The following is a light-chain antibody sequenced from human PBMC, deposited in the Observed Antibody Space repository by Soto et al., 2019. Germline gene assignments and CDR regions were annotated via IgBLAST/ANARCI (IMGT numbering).Light chain of an antibody. V-gene: IGLV2-14*01. CDR1: SSDIGAYNY. CDR3: SSYTTSSNVM. CDR2: EVS. Sequence: QSALTQPASVSEFPGQSITISCTGTSSDIGAYNYVSWYQQHPGRVPKLILYEVSNRPSGVSNRFSGSKSGNTAFLTISGLQTEDEADYYCSSYTTSSNVMFGGGTKLTVL. J-gene: IGLJ3*02.